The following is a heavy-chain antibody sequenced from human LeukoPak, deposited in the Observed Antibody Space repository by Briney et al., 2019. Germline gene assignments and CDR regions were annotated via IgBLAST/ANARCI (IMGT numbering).Heavy chain of an antibody. Sequence: GGSLRLSCAASGFIFSSYGMHWVRQAPGKGLEWVAVISYDGSNKYYADSVKGRFTISRDNSKNTLYLQMNSLRAEDTAVYYCAKEGVTGDFDYWGQGTLVTVSS. CDR1: GFIFSSYG. V-gene: IGHV3-30*18. D-gene: IGHD1-20*01. CDR2: ISYDGSNK. CDR3: AKEGVTGDFDY. J-gene: IGHJ4*02.